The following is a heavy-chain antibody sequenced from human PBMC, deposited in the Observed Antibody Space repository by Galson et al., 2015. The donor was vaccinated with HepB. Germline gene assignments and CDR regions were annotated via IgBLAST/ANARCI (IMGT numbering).Heavy chain of an antibody. CDR3: ARGGSTSCFDY. D-gene: IGHD2-2*01. CDR2: ISSSSSYI. CDR1: GFTFSSYS. Sequence: SLRLSCAASGFTFSSYSMNWVRQAPGEGLEWVSSISSSSSYIYYADSVKGRFTISRDNAKNSLYLQMNSLRAEDTAVYYCARGGSTSCFDYWGQGTLVTVSS. V-gene: IGHV3-21*01. J-gene: IGHJ4*02.